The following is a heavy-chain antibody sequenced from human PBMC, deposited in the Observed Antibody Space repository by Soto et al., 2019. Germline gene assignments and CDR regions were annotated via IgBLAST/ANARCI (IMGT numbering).Heavy chain of an antibody. CDR3: ARDRRYYDSSGYDWDAFDI. D-gene: IGHD3-22*01. V-gene: IGHV1-18*01. CDR1: GSTFTSYG. CDR2: ISAYNGKT. Sequence: ASVKVSCKASGSTFTSYGISWVRQAPGQGLEWMGWISAYNGKTNYAQKLQGRVTMTTDTSTSAAYMELRSLRSDDTAVYYCARDRRYYDSSGYDWDAFDIWGQVTMVTVSS. J-gene: IGHJ3*02.